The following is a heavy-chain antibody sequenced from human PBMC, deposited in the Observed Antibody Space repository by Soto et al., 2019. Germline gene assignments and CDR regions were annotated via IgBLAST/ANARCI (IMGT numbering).Heavy chain of an antibody. V-gene: IGHV3-53*04. J-gene: IGHJ6*03. CDR3: ARAPTNTYYYYMDV. CDR2: IYSGGST. CDR1: GFTVSSNY. Sequence: GGSLRLACAASGFTVSSNYMSWVRQAPGKGLEWVSVIYSGGSTYYADSVKGRFTISRHNSKNTLYLQMNSLRAEDTAVYYCARAPTNTYYYYMDVWGKGTTVTVSS.